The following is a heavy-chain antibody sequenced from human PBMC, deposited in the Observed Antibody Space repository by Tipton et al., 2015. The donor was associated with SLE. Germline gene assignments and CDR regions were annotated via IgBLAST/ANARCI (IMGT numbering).Heavy chain of an antibody. V-gene: IGHV4-59*01. J-gene: IGHJ4*02. CDR3: AGEPHF. CDR2: ISYSGST. CDR1: GGSISSYY. Sequence: TLSLTCTVSGGSISSYYWSWVRPPPGKGLEWIGHISYSGSTNYNPSLKSRVTISVDTSKNQFSLKLSSVTAADTAVYYCAGEPHFWGQGTLVTVS.